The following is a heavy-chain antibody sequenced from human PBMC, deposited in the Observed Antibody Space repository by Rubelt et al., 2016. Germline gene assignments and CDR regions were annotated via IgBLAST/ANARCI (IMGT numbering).Heavy chain of an antibody. CDR3: ARDWYGAIDS. D-gene: IGHD4/OR15-4a*01. Sequence: EVQLVESGGGLVQPGGSLRLSCAASGSSFSTSWMHWVRQVPGKGLVRVSRINSGGSSTTYADAGKGRINLSSDNARNMVFLEMNRLRVEDTAVYYCARDWYGAIDSWGQGTLVTVSP. CDR1: GSSFSTSW. CDR2: INSGGSST. V-gene: IGHV3-74*01. J-gene: IGHJ4*02.